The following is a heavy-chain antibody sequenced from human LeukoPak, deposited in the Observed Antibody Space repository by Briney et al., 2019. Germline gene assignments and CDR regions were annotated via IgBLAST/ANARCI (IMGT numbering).Heavy chain of an antibody. J-gene: IGHJ4*02. CDR2: IYYSGST. CDR3: ARDFAAVAGGYFDY. CDR1: GGSISSYY. Sequence: SETLSLTCTVSGGSISSYYWSWIRQPPGKGLEWIGYIYYSGSTNYNPSLKSRVTISVDTSKNQFSLKLSSVTAADTAVYYCARDFAAVAGGYFDYWGQGTLVTVSS. V-gene: IGHV4-59*01. D-gene: IGHD6-19*01.